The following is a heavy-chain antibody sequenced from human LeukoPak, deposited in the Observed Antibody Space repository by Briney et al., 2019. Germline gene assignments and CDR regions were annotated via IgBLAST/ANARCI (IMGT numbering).Heavy chain of an antibody. V-gene: IGHV4-61*02. CDR3: AIYYYDSSGYYFYWFDP. D-gene: IGHD3-22*01. CDR1: SGSISSSNYY. J-gene: IGHJ5*02. Sequence: SETLSLTCTVSSGSISSSNYYWSWIRQPAGGGLEWIGRISTIGITNYNPSLKSRVTISVDTSKNQFSLKLSSVTAADTAVYYCAIYYYDSSGYYFYWFDPWGQGTLVTVSS. CDR2: ISTIGIT.